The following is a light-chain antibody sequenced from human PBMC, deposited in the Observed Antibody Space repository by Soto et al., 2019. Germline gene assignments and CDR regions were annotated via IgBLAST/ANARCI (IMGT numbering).Light chain of an antibody. CDR2: EVS. Sequence: QSALTQPASVSGSPGQSITISCTGTSSDVGGYNYVSWYQQHPGKAPKLMIYEVSNRPSGVSNRFSGSKSGNTAAQTIAGIQADDDSDYYCSSYTSSSTLVFGGGTKLTV. CDR1: SSDVGGYNY. V-gene: IGLV2-14*01. CDR3: SSYTSSSTLV. J-gene: IGLJ2*01.